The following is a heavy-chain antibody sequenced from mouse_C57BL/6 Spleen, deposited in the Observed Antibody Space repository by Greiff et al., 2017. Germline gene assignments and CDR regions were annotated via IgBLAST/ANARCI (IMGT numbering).Heavy chain of an antibody. Sequence: EVQLVESGGGLVQPGGSLSLSCAASGFTFTDYYMSWVRQPPGKALEWLGFIRNKANGYTTEYSASVKGRFTISRDNSQSILYLQMNALRAEDSATYYCARYPYYYGLMDYWGQGTSVTVSS. D-gene: IGHD1-1*01. J-gene: IGHJ4*01. CDR3: ARYPYYYGLMDY. CDR1: GFTFTDYY. CDR2: IRNKANGYTT. V-gene: IGHV7-3*01.